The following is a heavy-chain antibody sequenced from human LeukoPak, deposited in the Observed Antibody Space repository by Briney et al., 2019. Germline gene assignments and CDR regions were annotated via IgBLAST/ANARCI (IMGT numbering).Heavy chain of an antibody. J-gene: IGHJ4*02. CDR1: GDYINNGGHY. Sequence: SQTLSLTCSVSGDYINNGGHYWSWIRQPPGKTLEYIGYISHRGSTYYNPSLKSRLTITVDGSRNQFSLKLRSVTAADTAVYYCARSEDSGSYFSFDYWGQGTLVAVSS. D-gene: IGHD1-26*01. V-gene: IGHV4-30-2*01. CDR3: ARSEDSGSYFSFDY. CDR2: ISHRGST.